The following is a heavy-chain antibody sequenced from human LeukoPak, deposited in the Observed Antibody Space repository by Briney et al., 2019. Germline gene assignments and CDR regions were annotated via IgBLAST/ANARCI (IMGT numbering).Heavy chain of an antibody. D-gene: IGHD5-12*01. Sequence: PSETLSLTCTVSGGSTSSYYWSWIRQPAGKGLEWIGRIYTSGSTNYNPSLKSRVTMSVDTSKNQFSLKLSSVTAADTAVYYCARDLSGYDYGDWFDPWGQGTLVTVSS. CDR3: ARDLSGYDYGDWFDP. J-gene: IGHJ5*02. CDR1: GGSTSSYY. V-gene: IGHV4-4*07. CDR2: IYTSGST.